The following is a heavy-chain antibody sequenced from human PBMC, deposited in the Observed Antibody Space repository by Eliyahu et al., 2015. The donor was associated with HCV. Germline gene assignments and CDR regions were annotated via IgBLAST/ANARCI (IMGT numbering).Heavy chain of an antibody. CDR3: ARVAAPPPTLAVAGTGGWFDP. CDR2: IYYSGST. D-gene: IGHD6-19*01. V-gene: IGHV4-39*07. J-gene: IGHJ5*02. Sequence: QLQLQESGPGLVKPSETLSLTCTVSGGSISSSSYYWGWIRQPPGKGLEWIGSIYYSGSTYYNPSLKSRVTISVDTSKNQFSLKLSSVTAADTAVYYCARVAAPPPTLAVAGTGGWFDPWGQGTLVTVSS. CDR1: GGSISSSSYY.